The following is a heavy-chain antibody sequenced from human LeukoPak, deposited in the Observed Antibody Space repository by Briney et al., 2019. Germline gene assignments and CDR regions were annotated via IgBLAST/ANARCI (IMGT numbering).Heavy chain of an antibody. V-gene: IGHV4-4*02. Sequence: SETLSLTCTVSGGSIGSSNWWSWIRQTPGKGLELEWIWEISYGGRTNYNPSLKSRVTISLDNSKNQFSLKLNSVTAADTAMYYCARGRENGGYSGTSDIWGQGTMVTVSS. CDR2: ISYGGRT. J-gene: IGHJ3*02. D-gene: IGHD3-22*01. CDR1: GGSIGSSNW. CDR3: ARGRENGGYSGTSDI.